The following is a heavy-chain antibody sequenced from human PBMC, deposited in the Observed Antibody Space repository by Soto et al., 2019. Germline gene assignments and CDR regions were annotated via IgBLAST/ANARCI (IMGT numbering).Heavy chain of an antibody. D-gene: IGHD6-13*01. V-gene: IGHV1-69*12. CDR3: PRDRGSWYVNGMDV. CDR1: GGTFSSVA. CDR2: IIPSFGTA. Sequence: QVQLVQSGAEVKKPGSSVKVSCKASGGTFSSVAINWVRQAPGQRLEWMGGIIPSFGTANYAQRFQGRAKIPADASTYTSYRELSSLRSEGTAVYYCPRDRGSWYVNGMDVWGQGTTVNVSS. J-gene: IGHJ6*02.